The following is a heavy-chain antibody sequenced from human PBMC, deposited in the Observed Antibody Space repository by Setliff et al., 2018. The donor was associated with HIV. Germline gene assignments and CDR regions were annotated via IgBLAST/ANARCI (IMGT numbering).Heavy chain of an antibody. V-gene: IGHV1-18*01. CDR2: ISAYNVNT. J-gene: IGHJ4*02. Sequence: ASVKVSCKASGYSFTSYGVSWVRQAPGQGLEWMGWISAYNVNTNYAQKLQGRVTMTTDTSTSTAYMELRSLRSDDTAVYYCARELPGYSSSWSYFDYWGQGTLVTVSS. CDR1: GYSFTSYG. D-gene: IGHD6-13*01. CDR3: ARELPGYSSSWSYFDY.